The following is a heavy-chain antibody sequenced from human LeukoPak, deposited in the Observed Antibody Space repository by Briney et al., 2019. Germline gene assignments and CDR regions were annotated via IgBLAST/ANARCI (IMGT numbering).Heavy chain of an antibody. D-gene: IGHD3-9*01. J-gene: IGHJ2*01. CDR2: ISSSGSTI. Sequence: GGSLRLSCAASGFTFSNYSMNWVRQAPGKGLEWVSYISSSGSTIYYADSVKGRFTISRDNAKNSLYLQMNSLRAEDTAVYYCARDRGLYDILTGYGPLGYFDLWGRGTLVTVSS. CDR1: GFTFSNYS. CDR3: ARDRGLYDILTGYGPLGYFDL. V-gene: IGHV3-48*04.